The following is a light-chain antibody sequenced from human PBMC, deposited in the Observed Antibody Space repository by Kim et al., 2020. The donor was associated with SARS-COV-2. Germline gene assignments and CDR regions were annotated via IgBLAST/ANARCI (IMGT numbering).Light chain of an antibody. J-gene: IGKJ1*01. V-gene: IGKV1-5*03. CDR1: QTISSW. Sequence: DIHMTQSPSTLSASMGDRVTITCRASQTISSWLAWYSQTAGKAPKLLIYHASDLQSGVPSRFSGSGSGTEFTLTISSLQPDDFATYYCQQYNNYPWTFGQGTKVDIK. CDR3: QQYNNYPWT. CDR2: HAS.